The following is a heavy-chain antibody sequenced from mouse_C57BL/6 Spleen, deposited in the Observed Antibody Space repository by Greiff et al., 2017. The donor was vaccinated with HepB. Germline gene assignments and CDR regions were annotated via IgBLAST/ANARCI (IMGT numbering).Heavy chain of an antibody. CDR2: INPSNGGT. J-gene: IGHJ1*03. D-gene: IGHD2-4*01. CDR1: GYTFTSYW. V-gene: IGHV1-53*01. CDR3: ARDYYDFYWYFDV. Sequence: VQLQQSGTELVKPGASVKLSCKASGYTFTSYWMHWVKQRPGQGLEWIGNINPSNGGTNYNEKFKGKATLTVDKSSSTAYMQLSSLTSEDSAVYYCARDYYDFYWYFDVWGTGTTVTVSS.